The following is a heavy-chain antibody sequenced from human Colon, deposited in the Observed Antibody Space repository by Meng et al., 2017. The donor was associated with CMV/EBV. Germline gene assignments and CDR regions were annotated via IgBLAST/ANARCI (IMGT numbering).Heavy chain of an antibody. V-gene: IGHV4-61*01. CDR2: IYYSGST. Sequence: SETLSLTCTVSGGSVTSGNYYWSWIRQTPGKGLEWIGYIYYSGSTNYNPSLKSRVTISLDTSKNQFSLKVSSVTAADTAVYYCATSHYDYWSGYYYWGQGTLVTVSS. D-gene: IGHD3-3*01. CDR3: ATSHYDYWSGYYY. J-gene: IGHJ4*02. CDR1: GGSVTSGNYY.